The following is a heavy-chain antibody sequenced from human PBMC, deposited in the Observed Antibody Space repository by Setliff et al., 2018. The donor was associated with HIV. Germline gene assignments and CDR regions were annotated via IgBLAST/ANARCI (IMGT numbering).Heavy chain of an antibody. Sequence: GESLKISCAASGFTFSTHCMNWVRQAPGKGLEWISSISWRSTYIYYSDSVKGRFTISRDDATNSLFLQVNSLRDEDTAVYYCSRSQGIGNYYMDDWGTGTTVTVSS. J-gene: IGHJ6*03. CDR3: SRSQGIGNYYMDD. D-gene: IGHD3-10*01. CDR1: GFTFSTHC. CDR2: ISWRSTYI. V-gene: IGHV3-21*06.